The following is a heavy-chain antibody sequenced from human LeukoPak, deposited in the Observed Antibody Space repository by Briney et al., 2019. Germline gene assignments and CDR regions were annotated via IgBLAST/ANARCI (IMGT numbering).Heavy chain of an antibody. CDR3: ARVLRDGYNLYFDY. V-gene: IGHV3-30*04. D-gene: IGHD5-24*01. Sequence: GGSLRLSCAASGFTFSSYAMHWVRQAPGKGLEWVAVISYDGSNKYYADPVKGRFTISRDNSKNTLYLQMNSLRAEDTAVYYCARVLRDGYNLYFDYWGQGTLVTVSS. J-gene: IGHJ4*02. CDR2: ISYDGSNK. CDR1: GFTFSSYA.